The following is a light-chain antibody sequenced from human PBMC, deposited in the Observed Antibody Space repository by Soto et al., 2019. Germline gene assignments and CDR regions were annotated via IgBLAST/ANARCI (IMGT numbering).Light chain of an antibody. J-gene: IGKJ1*01. CDR1: QSITRN. Sequence: EIVMTQSPATLSVSPGERATLSCRASQSITRNLAWYRQSPGQAPRMLIYGASTRATSIPARFSGGGSATEVTPTINSLQYADFAVNYCQQYNNWLMWTFGQGTKVDIK. CDR2: GAS. CDR3: QQYNNWLMWT. V-gene: IGKV3-15*01.